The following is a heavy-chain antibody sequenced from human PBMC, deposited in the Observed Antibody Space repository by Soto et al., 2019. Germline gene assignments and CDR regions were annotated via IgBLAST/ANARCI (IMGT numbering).Heavy chain of an antibody. D-gene: IGHD2-15*01. CDR2: ISSSSDTI. CDR1: GFTFSSYS. V-gene: IGHV3-48*01. CDR3: ARRAAHDS. J-gene: IGHJ5*01. Sequence: GGSLRLSCAASGFTFSSYSMNWVRQAPGKGLEWVSHISSSSDTIYYADSVKGRFTISRDNAKNSLYLQMNSLGAEDTAVYYCARRAAHDSWGQGTLVTV.